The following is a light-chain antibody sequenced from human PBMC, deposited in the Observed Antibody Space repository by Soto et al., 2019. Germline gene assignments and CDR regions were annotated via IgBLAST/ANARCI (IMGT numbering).Light chain of an antibody. V-gene: IGLV1-44*01. Sequence: QSVLTQPPSASGTPGQRVTISCSGSSSNIGSNTVNWYQQLPGTAPKLLIYSNNQRPSGVPDRFSGSKSGTSASLAISGLQSEDEADYYCAAWDDSLSGLYVLGTGTKLTVL. CDR2: SNN. CDR1: SSNIGSNT. J-gene: IGLJ1*01. CDR3: AAWDDSLSGLYV.